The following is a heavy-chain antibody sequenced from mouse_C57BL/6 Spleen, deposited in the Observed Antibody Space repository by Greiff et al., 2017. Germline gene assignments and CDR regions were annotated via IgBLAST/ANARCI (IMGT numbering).Heavy chain of an antibody. J-gene: IGHJ4*01. CDR1: GFTFSDYG. CDR2: ISSGSSTI. Sequence: EVKLVESGGGLVKPGGSLKLSCAASGFTFSDYGMHWVRQAPEKGLEWVAYISSGSSTIYYADTVKGRFTISRDNAKNTLFLQMTSLRSEDTAMYYCARWLLPHYYAMDYWGQGTSVTVSS. V-gene: IGHV5-17*01. D-gene: IGHD2-3*01. CDR3: ARWLLPHYYAMDY.